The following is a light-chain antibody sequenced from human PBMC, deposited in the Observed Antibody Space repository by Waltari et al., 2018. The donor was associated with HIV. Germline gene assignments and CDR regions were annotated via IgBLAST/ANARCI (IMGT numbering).Light chain of an antibody. CDR1: SSNIGSNT. Sequence: QSVLTQPPSASGNPGQRVTISCSGSSSNIGSNTVNWYQHLPGTSPKLLIYSNNQRPSGVPDRFSGSKSGTSASLAISGLQFEDEADYYCAAWDDSLKVVFGGGTKLTVL. CDR2: SNN. V-gene: IGLV1-44*01. CDR3: AAWDDSLKVV. J-gene: IGLJ2*01.